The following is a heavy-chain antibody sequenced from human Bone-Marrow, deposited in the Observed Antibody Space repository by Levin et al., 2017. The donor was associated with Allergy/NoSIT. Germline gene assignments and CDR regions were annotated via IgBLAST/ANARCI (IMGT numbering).Heavy chain of an antibody. J-gene: IGHJ2*01. CDR3: ARAKYYYDSSMVVRYFDL. D-gene: IGHD3-22*01. CDR1: GGSISSGGYY. Sequence: LRLSCTVSGGSISSGGYYWSWIRQHPGKGLEWIGYIYYSGSTYYNPSLKSRVTISVDTSKNQFSLKLSSVTAADTAVYYCARAKYYYDSSMVVRYFDLWGRGTLVTVSS. CDR2: IYYSGST. V-gene: IGHV4-31*03.